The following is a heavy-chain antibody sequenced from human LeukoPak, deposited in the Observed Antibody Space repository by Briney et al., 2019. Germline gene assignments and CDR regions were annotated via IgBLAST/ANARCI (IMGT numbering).Heavy chain of an antibody. V-gene: IGHV1-18*01. D-gene: IGHD2-2*01. J-gene: IGHJ4*02. CDR2: ISAYNGNT. Sequence: ASVKVSCKASGYTFSSYGISWVRQAPGQGLEWMGWISAYNGNTRYAQKLQGRVTMTTDTSTSTTYMELRSLRSDDTAVYYCARGRGYCSSTSCRRGFFDYWGQGTLVTVSS. CDR3: ARGRGYCSSTSCRRGFFDY. CDR1: GYTFSSYG.